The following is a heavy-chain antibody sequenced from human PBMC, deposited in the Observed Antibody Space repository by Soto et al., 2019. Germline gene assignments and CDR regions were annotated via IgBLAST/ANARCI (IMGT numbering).Heavy chain of an antibody. CDR2: ISAYNGNT. D-gene: IGHD3-3*01. J-gene: IGHJ6*04. CDR3: ARAYYDFWSGPPVGLDV. V-gene: IGHV1-18*01. CDR1: GYTFTSHG. Sequence: ASVKVSRTASGYTFTSHGISCVRQAPGQGLEWMGWISAYNGNTNYAQKLQGRVTMTTDTSTSTAYMELRSLRSDDTAVYYCARAYYDFWSGPPVGLDVWGKGTTVTVSS.